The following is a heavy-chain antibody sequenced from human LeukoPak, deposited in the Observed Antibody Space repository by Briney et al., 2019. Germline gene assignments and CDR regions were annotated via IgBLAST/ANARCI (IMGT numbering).Heavy chain of an antibody. CDR3: AKDSWHVWGSYRSIIDF. J-gene: IGHJ4*02. Sequence: GGSLRLSYAASGFTFDDYAMLWVRQAPGMGLEWVSGISWNSGSIGYADSVKGRFTIYRDNAKNSLYLQMSSLRAEDTALYYCAKDSWHVWGSYRSIIDFWGQGTLVTVSS. CDR2: ISWNSGSI. D-gene: IGHD3-16*02. V-gene: IGHV3-9*01. CDR1: GFTFDDYA.